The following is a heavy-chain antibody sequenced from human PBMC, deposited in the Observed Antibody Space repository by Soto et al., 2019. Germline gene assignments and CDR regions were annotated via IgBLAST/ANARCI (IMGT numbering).Heavy chain of an antibody. J-gene: IGHJ4*02. D-gene: IGHD3-10*01. V-gene: IGHV1-24*01. Sequence: QVQLVQSGAEVKKPGASVKVSCKVSGYTLTELSMHWVRQAPGKGLEWMGGFDPEDGETIYAQKFQGRVTMTEDTSTDTAYMELSSLRSEDTAVYYCATGVRRFGELLSIFDYWGQGTLVTVSS. CDR3: ATGVRRFGELLSIFDY. CDR1: GYTLTELS. CDR2: FDPEDGET.